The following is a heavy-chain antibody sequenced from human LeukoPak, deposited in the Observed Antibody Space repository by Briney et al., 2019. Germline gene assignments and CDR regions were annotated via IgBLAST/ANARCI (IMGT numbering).Heavy chain of an antibody. V-gene: IGHV4-59*08. CDR3: ARSYDYVWGSYRPVSWFDP. Sequence: SETLSLTCTVSGGSISSYYWSWIRQPPGKGLEWIGYIYYSGSTNYNPSLKSRVTISVDTSKNQFSLKLSSVTAADTAVYYCARSYDYVWGSYRPVSWFDPWGQGTLVTVSS. CDR1: GGSISSYY. J-gene: IGHJ5*02. CDR2: IYYSGST. D-gene: IGHD3-16*02.